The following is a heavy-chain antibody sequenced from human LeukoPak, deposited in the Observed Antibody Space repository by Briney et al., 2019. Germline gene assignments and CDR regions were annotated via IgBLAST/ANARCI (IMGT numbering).Heavy chain of an antibody. J-gene: IGHJ6*03. CDR1: GFTFSSYS. D-gene: IGHD3-3*01. Sequence: PGGSLRLSCAASGFTFSSYSMNWVRQAPGKGLEWVSYISSSSSTIYYADSVKGRFTISRDNAKNSLNLQMNSLRAEDTAVYYCARVSSGLEWFSSDYYYMDVWGKGTTVTVSS. CDR3: ARVSSGLEWFSSDYYYMDV. V-gene: IGHV3-48*01. CDR2: ISSSSSTI.